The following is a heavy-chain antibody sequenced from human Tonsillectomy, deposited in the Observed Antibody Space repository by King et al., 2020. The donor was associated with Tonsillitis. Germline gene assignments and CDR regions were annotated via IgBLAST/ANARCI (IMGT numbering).Heavy chain of an antibody. V-gene: IGHV4-59*01. CDR1: GGSISSYY. CDR2: IFYSGST. J-gene: IGHJ3*02. Sequence: QLQESGPGLVKPSETLSLTCTVSGGSISSYYWSWIRQPPGKGLEWIGYIFYSGSTNYNPCLKSRVTISVDTSKNQFSLKLSSVTAADTAVYYCARDIGYYDSSGYENGDAFDIWGQGTVVTVSS. CDR3: ARDIGYYDSSGYENGDAFDI. D-gene: IGHD3-22*01.